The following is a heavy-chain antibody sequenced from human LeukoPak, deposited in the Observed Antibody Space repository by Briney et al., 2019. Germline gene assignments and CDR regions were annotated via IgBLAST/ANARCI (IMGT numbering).Heavy chain of an antibody. CDR1: GFTFSSYA. J-gene: IGHJ5*02. V-gene: IGHV3-30-3*01. Sequence: GGSLRLSCAASGFTFSSYAMHWVRQAPGKGLEWVAVISYDGSNKYYADSVKGRFTISRDNSKNTLYLQMNSLRAEDTAVYYCASREYPWGQGTLVTVSS. CDR2: ISYDGSNK. CDR3: ASREYP.